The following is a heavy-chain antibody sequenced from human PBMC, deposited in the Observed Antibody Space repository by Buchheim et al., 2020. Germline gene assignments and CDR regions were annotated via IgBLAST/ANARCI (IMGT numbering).Heavy chain of an antibody. V-gene: IGHV4-61*02. CDR1: GGSISSGSYY. D-gene: IGHD3-3*01. J-gene: IGHJ6*02. Sequence: QVQLQESGPGLVKPSQTLSLTCTVSGGSISSGSYYWSWIRQPAGKGLEWIGRIYTSGSTNYNPSLKSRVTISVDTSKNQFSLKLSSVTAADTAVYYCARYRSEVNLWNGYYYYYYYGMDVWGQGTT. CDR3: ARYRSEVNLWNGYYYYYYYGMDV. CDR2: IYTSGST.